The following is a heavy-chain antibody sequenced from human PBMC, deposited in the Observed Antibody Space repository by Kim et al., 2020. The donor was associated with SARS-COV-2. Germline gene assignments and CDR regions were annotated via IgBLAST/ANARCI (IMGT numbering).Heavy chain of an antibody. V-gene: IGHV5-10-1*01. Sequence: GESLKISCQGSGYRFTSYWITWVRQMPGKGLEWMGRIDASDSFTNYSPSFEGHVTISADKSISTAYLQWSSLKASDTGMYFCDKQRRDFDWSFDYWSHGT. J-gene: IGHJ4*03. CDR1: GYRFTSYW. CDR3: DKQRRDFDWSFDY. CDR2: IDASDSFT. D-gene: IGHD3-9*01.